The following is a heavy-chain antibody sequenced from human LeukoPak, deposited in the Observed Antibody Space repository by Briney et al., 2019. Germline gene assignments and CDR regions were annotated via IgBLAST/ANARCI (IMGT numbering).Heavy chain of an antibody. D-gene: IGHD3-3*01. CDR2: ISYDGSNK. CDR1: GSTFSSYG. V-gene: IGHV3-30*03. J-gene: IGHJ4*02. CDR3: ARVRNVGYDFWSGYPDY. Sequence: GRSLRLSCAASGSTFSSYGMHWVRQAPGKGLEWVAVISYDGSNKYYADSVKGRFTISRDSSKNTLFLQMNSLRAEDTAVYYCARVRNVGYDFWSGYPDYWGQGTLVTVSS.